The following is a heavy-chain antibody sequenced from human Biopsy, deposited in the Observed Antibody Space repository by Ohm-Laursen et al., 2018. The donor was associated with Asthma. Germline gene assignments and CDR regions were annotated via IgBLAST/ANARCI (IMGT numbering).Heavy chain of an antibody. J-gene: IGHJ4*02. CDR1: GFVFSQSG. Sequence: GSLRLSCAASGFVFSQSGMHWVRQAPGKGLEWVSSISSHSAYIYYADSVKGRFTISRDNAKNSLYLQMNSLRAEDTAVYYCARDRGIAAAGTEFDYWGQGTLVTVSS. CDR2: ISSHSAYI. V-gene: IGHV3-21*04. D-gene: IGHD6-13*01. CDR3: ARDRGIAAAGTEFDY.